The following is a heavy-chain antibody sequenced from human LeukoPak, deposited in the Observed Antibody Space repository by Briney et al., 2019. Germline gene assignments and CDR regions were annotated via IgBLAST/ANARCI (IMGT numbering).Heavy chain of an antibody. CDR1: GGSFSGYY. CDR3: ARDGGPCTNGVCYTGWFDP. CDR2: INHSGST. J-gene: IGHJ5*02. Sequence: SETLSLTCAVYGGSFSGYYWSWIRQPPGKGLEWIGEINHSGSTNYNPSLKSRVTISVDTSKNQFSLKLSSVTAADTAVYYCARDGGPCTNGVCYTGWFDPWGQGTLVTVSS. D-gene: IGHD2-8*01. V-gene: IGHV4-34*01.